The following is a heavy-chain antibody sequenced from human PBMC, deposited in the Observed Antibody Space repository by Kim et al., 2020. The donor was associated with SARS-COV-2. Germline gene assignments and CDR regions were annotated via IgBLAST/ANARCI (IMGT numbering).Heavy chain of an antibody. Sequence: SETLSLTCAVYGGSFSGYYWSWIRQPPGKGLEWIGEINHSGSTNYNPSLKSRVTISVDTSKNQFSLKLSSVTAADTAVYYCARLRYALRYSSGYPPRHRFDYWGQGTLVTVSS. V-gene: IGHV4-34*01. CDR3: ARLRYALRYSSGYPPRHRFDY. D-gene: IGHD6-19*01. CDR2: INHSGST. J-gene: IGHJ4*02. CDR1: GGSFSGYY.